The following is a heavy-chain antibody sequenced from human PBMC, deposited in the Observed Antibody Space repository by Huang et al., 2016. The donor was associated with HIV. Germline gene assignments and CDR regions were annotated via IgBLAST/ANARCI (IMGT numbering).Heavy chain of an antibody. CDR2: IYYSGTT. CDR3: ARRWDDDFWSGSSYYFGS. J-gene: IGHJ4*02. D-gene: IGHD3-3*01. Sequence: QLQLQESGPGQVKPSETLSLTCTVSGGSIDNRNSYWGWIRQPPGKGLEWIGKIYYSGTTYYNPSLKRRVTISVDTSNNQFSLRLDSGTAADTAVYYCARRWDDDFWSGSSYYFGSWGQGTLVTVSS. CDR1: GGSIDNRNSY. V-gene: IGHV4-39*01.